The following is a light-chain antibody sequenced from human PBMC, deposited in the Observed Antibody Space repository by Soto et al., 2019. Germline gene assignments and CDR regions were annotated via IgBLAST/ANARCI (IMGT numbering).Light chain of an antibody. J-gene: IGLJ1*01. V-gene: IGLV2-11*01. Sequence: QSVLTQPRSVSGSPGQSVSISCTGTSSDVGGYNHVSWYQHHPGKAPKLMIFDVSKRPSGVPDRFSGSKSGNTASLTISGHLAEHEADYYCCSPALSYTYVDASGTKATVL. CDR2: DVS. CDR1: SSDVGGYNH. CDR3: CSPALSYTYV.